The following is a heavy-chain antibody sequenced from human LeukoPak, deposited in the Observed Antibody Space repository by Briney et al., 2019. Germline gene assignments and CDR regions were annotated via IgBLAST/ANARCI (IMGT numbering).Heavy chain of an antibody. CDR1: GGSISSYY. D-gene: IGHD1-26*01. CDR2: IYYSRLT. CDR3: AREVGATHY. V-gene: IGHV4-59*01. J-gene: IGHJ4*02. Sequence: SETLSLTCTVSGGSISSYYWSWIRKPPGKGLEWIGYIYYSRLTNYNPSLKNRVTISVDTSKNQFSLELSSVTAADTAVYYCAREVGATHYWGQGALVTVSS.